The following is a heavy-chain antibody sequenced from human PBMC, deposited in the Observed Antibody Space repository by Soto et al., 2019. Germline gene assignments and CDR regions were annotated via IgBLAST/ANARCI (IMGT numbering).Heavy chain of an antibody. CDR1: GYAFTTYG. CDR2: ISAHNGNT. CDR3: ARGRYGDY. V-gene: IGHV1-18*01. D-gene: IGHD1-1*01. Sequence: QVHLVQSGAEVKKPGASVKVSCKGSGYAFTTYGITWVRQAPGQGLEWMGWISAHNGNTNYAQTLQGRVTVTRDTSTSTAYMELRSLISDDTAVDYCARGRYGDYWGQGALVTVSS. J-gene: IGHJ4*02.